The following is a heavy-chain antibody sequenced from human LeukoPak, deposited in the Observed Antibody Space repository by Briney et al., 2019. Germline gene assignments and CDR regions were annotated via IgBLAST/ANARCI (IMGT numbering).Heavy chain of an antibody. D-gene: IGHD2-2*01. CDR3: ARVPGYCSSTSCYYYGMDV. CDR2: IYTSGST. J-gene: IGHJ6*02. Sequence: PSETLSLTCTVSGGSISSYYWSWIRQPAGKGLEWIGRIYTSGSTNYNPSLKSRVTMSVDTSKNQFSLKLSSVTAADTAVYYCARVPGYCSSTSCYYYGMDVWGQGTTVTVSS. V-gene: IGHV4-4*07. CDR1: GGSISSYY.